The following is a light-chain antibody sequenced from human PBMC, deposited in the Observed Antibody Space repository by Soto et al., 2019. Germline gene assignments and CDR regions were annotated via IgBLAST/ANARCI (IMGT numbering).Light chain of an antibody. J-gene: IGLJ2*01. Sequence: QSVLTQPPSMSGTPGQRVTISCSGSSSNIGSNTVNWYQQLPGTAPKLLIYSSDQRPSGVPDRFSGSKSGNTASLTVSGLQVEDEADYYCSSFEASNNLLFGGGTKLTVL. CDR1: SSNIGSNT. CDR3: SSFEASNNLL. V-gene: IGLV1-44*01. CDR2: SSD.